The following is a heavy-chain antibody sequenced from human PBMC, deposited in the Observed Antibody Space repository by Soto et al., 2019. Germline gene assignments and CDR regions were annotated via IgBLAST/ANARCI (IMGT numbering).Heavy chain of an antibody. CDR1: RYIFTAYF. CDR3: ASHDPGARFDH. D-gene: IGHD1-1*01. V-gene: IGHV1-2*02. J-gene: IGHJ5*02. CDR2: INPNNGAT. Sequence: QVQLVQSGAAVKKPGASVKVSCKAPRYIFTAYFMPWVRQAPGQGLEWMGWINPNNGATHYGLSFHGRVTMTRDTSISTAYMELISLRSDDTAVYYCASHDPGARFDHCGQGTLVIVSS.